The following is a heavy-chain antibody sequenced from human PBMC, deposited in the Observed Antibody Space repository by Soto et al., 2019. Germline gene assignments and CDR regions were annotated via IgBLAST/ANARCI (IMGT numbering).Heavy chain of an antibody. CDR3: ARDVVRYSGGDS. V-gene: IGHV1-69*01. CDR2: IIPIFSKT. Sequence: QVQLVQSGAEVKEPGTSVKVSCKASGGTFSTSSFVWVRQGPGQGLEWMGGIIPIFSKTNVAQKFQGSVTFTADESTRTAYMELSSLRSEGTAIYYCARDVVRYSGGDSCGQGTLVTVSS. D-gene: IGHD3-10*01. J-gene: IGHJ4*02. CDR1: GGTFSTSS.